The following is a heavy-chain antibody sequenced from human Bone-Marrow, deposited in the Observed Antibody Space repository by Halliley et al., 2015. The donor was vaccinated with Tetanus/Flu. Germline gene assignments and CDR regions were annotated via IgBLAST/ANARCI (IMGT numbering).Heavy chain of an antibody. CDR2: ISNSASPI. V-gene: IGHV3-11*01. CDR3: ARDSNGWFFFDS. Sequence: SLRLSCAASGFTFSDYYVSWIRQAPGKGLEWVSYISNSASPIYYAGSVEGRFTISGDNARNSVYLQMNSLRADDTAVYYCARDSNGWFFFDSWGQGTVVTVSS. CDR1: GFTFSDYY. D-gene: IGHD6-19*01. J-gene: IGHJ4*02.